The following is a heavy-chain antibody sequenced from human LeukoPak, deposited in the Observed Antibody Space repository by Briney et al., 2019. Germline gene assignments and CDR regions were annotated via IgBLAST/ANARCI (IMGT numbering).Heavy chain of an antibody. V-gene: IGHV1-2*02. J-gene: IGHJ4*02. CDR2: INPNSGGT. CDR3: ARGITIFGVVIPGGY. D-gene: IGHD3-3*01. CDR1: GYTFTGYY. Sequence: ASVKVSCKASGYTFTGYYMHWVRQAPGQGLERMGWINPNSGGTNYAQKFQGRVTMTRDTSISTAYMELSRLRSDDTAVYYCARGITIFGVVIPGGYWGQGTLVTVSS.